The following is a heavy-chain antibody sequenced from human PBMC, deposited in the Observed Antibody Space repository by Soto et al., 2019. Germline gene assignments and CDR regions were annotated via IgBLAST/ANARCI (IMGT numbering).Heavy chain of an antibody. D-gene: IGHD2-21*02. Sequence: GASVKVSCKASRSTFTNFYLHWVRQAPGQRPEWMGWINNGGGTIYAQKFQGRLTMTRDTSITTAYMELSRLSSDDTAFYYCATSGDWSPLLDYWGQGTLVTVSS. CDR1: RSTFTNFY. J-gene: IGHJ4*02. CDR2: INNGGGT. V-gene: IGHV1-2*02. CDR3: ATSGDWSPLLDY.